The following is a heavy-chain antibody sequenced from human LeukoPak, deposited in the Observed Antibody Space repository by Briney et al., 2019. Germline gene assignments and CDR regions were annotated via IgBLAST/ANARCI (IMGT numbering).Heavy chain of an antibody. CDR2: IYYSGST. Sequence: SETLSLTCTVSGGSISSSSYYWGWIRQPPGKGLEWIGSIYYSGSTYYNPSLKSRVTISVDTSKNQFSLKLSSVTAADTAVYYCARDSCSSTSCYEGWFDPWGQGTLVTVSS. J-gene: IGHJ5*02. V-gene: IGHV4-39*07. CDR3: ARDSCSSTSCYEGWFDP. D-gene: IGHD2-2*01. CDR1: GGSISSSSYY.